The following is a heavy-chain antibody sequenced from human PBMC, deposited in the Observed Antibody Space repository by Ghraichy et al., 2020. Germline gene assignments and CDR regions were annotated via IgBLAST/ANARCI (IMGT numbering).Heavy chain of an antibody. CDR2: ISSSSSYI. D-gene: IGHD3-22*01. Sequence: GGSLRLSCAASGFTFSSYSMNWVRQAPGKGLEWVSSISSSSSYIYYADSVKGRFTISRDNAKNSLYLQMNSLSAEDTAVYYCARDLLSYYDSSGYRIDYWGQGTLVTVSS. V-gene: IGHV3-21*01. J-gene: IGHJ4*02. CDR1: GFTFSSYS. CDR3: ARDLLSYYDSSGYRIDY.